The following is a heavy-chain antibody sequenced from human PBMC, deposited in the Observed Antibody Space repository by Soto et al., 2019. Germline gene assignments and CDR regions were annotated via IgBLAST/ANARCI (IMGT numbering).Heavy chain of an antibody. CDR2: IYWDDDK. Sequence: QITLKESGPTLVKPTQTLTLTCTFSGFSVTTRGVGVGWIRQPPGKALECLALIYWDDDKRYSPSLQSRLSITKDTSKNQVVLTMTNVDPVVTATYYCAHIPNYYQYDWFDPWGQGTLVSVSS. CDR3: AHIPNYYQYDWFDP. D-gene: IGHD3-16*01. CDR1: GFSVTTRGVG. V-gene: IGHV2-5*02. J-gene: IGHJ5*02.